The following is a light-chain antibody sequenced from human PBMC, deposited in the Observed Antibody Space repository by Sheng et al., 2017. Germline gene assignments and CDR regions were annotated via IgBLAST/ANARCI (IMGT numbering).Light chain of an antibody. Sequence: QSVLTQPPSASETPGQRVTISCSGASSNIGSNSVNWYQQLPGTAPKLLMYNSNQRPSGVPDRFSGSKSGTSGSLAISGLQSQDEADYYCATWDDSLNGWVFGGGTKLTVL. CDR1: SSNIGSNS. V-gene: IGLV1-44*01. CDR2: NSN. J-gene: IGLJ3*02. CDR3: ATWDDSLNGWV.